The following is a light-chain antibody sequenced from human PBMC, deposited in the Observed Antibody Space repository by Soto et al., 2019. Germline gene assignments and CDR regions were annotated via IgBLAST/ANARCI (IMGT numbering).Light chain of an antibody. Sequence: QPVLTQPASVSGCLEHATTISCTGTSSDVGDYKCVSSYQQHPGKVPKLWIYEVSNRPSGVSNRFSGSKSCNTASLTISGLQAEDEADYYCSSYTASSTLEVFGPGTKGTVL. CDR2: EVS. CDR1: SSDVGDYKC. J-gene: IGLJ1*01. V-gene: IGLV2-14*01. CDR3: SSYTASSTLEV.